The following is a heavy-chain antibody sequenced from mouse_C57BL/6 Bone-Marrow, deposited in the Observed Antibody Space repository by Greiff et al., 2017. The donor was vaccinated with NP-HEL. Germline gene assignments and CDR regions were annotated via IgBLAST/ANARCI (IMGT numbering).Heavy chain of an antibody. CDR3: ARDDGDYYGSSPAWFAY. Sequence: EVMLVESGGGLVQSGRSLRLSCATSGFTFSDFYMEWVRQAPGKGLEWIAASRNKANDYTTEYSASVKGRFIVSRDTSQSILYLQMNALRAEDTAIYYCARDDGDYYGSSPAWFAYWGQGTLVTVSA. CDR1: GFTFSDFY. D-gene: IGHD1-1*01. V-gene: IGHV7-1*01. CDR2: SRNKANDYTT. J-gene: IGHJ3*01.